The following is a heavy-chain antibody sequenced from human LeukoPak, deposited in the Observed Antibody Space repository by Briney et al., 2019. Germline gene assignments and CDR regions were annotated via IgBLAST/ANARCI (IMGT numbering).Heavy chain of an antibody. V-gene: IGHV3-74*01. J-gene: IGHJ4*02. Sequence: GGSLRLSCAASGFTFSSYWMLWVRQAPGMGLVWVSRINTDGTTTAYADSVKGRFTISRDNAKNTLYLQMNSLRAEDTAVYYCALKPYCTESECFGFDYWGQGIQVTVSS. CDR1: GFTFSSYW. CDR3: ALKPYCTESECFGFDY. CDR2: INTDGTTT. D-gene: IGHD2-8*02.